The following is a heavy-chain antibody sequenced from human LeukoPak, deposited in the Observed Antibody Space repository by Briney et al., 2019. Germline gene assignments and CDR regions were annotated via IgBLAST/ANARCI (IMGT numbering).Heavy chain of an antibody. D-gene: IGHD4-17*01. CDR3: ARVDYGDYVLDY. CDR1: GGSVSSSGYY. CDR2: MYYSGST. V-gene: IGHV4-39*01. Sequence: PSETLSLTCTVSGGSVSSSGYYWGWIRQPPGKGLEWIASMYYSGSTYYNPSLKRRVTISIDTSKNQFSLKLTSVTAADTAVYYCARVDYGDYVLDYWGQGTLVTVSS. J-gene: IGHJ4*02.